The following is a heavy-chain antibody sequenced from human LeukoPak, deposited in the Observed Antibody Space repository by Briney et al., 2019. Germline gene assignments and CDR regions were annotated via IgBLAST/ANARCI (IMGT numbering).Heavy chain of an antibody. V-gene: IGHV4-31*03. CDR3: ARGYGPFDP. J-gene: IGHJ5*02. CDR1: GGSITSSGHY. Sequence: SQTLSLTCTVSGGSITSSGHYWSWIRQLPGKGLEWIGYIYYTGSTYYNPSLKSRLTISVDTSKNQFSLKLISVTAADTAMYYCARGYGPFDPWGQGTLVTVSS. D-gene: IGHD5-12*01. CDR2: IYYTGST.